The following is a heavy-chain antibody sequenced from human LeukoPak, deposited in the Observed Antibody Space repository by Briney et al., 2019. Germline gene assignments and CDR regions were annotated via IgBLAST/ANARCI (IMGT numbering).Heavy chain of an antibody. V-gene: IGHV3-30*04. CDR2: ISYDGRNK. J-gene: IGHJ4*02. CDR1: GFTFSSYA. Sequence: GGSLRLSCAASGFTFSSYAMHWVRQAPDKGLEWVAVISYDGRNKYYADSVKGRFTISRDNSKNTLYVQMNTLRTDDTAVYYCARDSYGAEYWGQGTLVTVSS. D-gene: IGHD4-17*01. CDR3: ARDSYGAEY.